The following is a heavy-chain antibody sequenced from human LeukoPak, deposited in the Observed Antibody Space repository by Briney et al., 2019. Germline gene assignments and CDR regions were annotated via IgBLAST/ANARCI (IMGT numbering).Heavy chain of an antibody. CDR3: ASAGVGATAFDY. D-gene: IGHD1-26*01. J-gene: IGHJ4*02. V-gene: IGHV1-69*05. CDR1: GGTFSSYA. Sequence: ASVKVSCKASGGTFSSYAISWVRQAPGRGLEWMGGIIPIFGTANYAQEFQGRVTITTDESTSTAYMELSSLRSEDTAVYYCASAGVGATAFDYWGQGTLVTVSS. CDR2: IIPIFGTA.